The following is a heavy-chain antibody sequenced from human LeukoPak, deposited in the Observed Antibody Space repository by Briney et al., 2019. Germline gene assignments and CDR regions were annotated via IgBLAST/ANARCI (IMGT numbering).Heavy chain of an antibody. CDR2: INHSGST. V-gene: IGHV4-34*01. Sequence: SETLSLTCAVYGGSFSGYYWSWIRQPPGKGLEWIGEINHSGSTNYNPSLKSRVTISVDTSKNQFSLKLSYVTAADTAVYYCARGGAMTTLGEGIDYWGQGTLVTVSS. J-gene: IGHJ4*02. CDR1: GGSFSGYY. D-gene: IGHD3-16*01. CDR3: ARGGAMTTLGEGIDY.